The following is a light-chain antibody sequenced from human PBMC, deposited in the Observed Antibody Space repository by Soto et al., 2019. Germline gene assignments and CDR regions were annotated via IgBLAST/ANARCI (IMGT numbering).Light chain of an antibody. J-gene: IGLJ2*01. CDR2: EGS. Sequence: QSALTQPASVSGSPGQSITISCTGTNSDVGSYNLVSWYQQHPGKAPKLMIYEGSERPSGVSNRFSGSKSGNTASLTISGLQAEDEADYYCCSYAGTYTVVFGGGTQLTVL. V-gene: IGLV2-23*01. CDR3: CSYAGTYTVV. CDR1: NSDVGSYNL.